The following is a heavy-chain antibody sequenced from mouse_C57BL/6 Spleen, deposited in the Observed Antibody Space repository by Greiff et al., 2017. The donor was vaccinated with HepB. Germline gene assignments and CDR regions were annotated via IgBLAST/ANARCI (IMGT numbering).Heavy chain of an antibody. V-gene: IGHV5-6*01. D-gene: IGHD1-1*01. CDR3: ARAGLLRKGYFDV. Sequence: EVKLVESGGDLVKPGGSLKLSCAASGFTFSSYGMSWVRQTPDKRLEWVATISSGGSYTYYPDSVKGRFTISRDNAKNTLYLQMSSLKSEDTAMYYCARAGLLRKGYFDVWGTGTTVTVSS. J-gene: IGHJ1*03. CDR1: GFTFSSYG. CDR2: ISSGGSYT.